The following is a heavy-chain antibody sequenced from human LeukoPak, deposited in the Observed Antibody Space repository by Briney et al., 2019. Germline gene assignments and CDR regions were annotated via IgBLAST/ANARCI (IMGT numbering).Heavy chain of an antibody. D-gene: IGHD5-18*01. V-gene: IGHV3-11*01. CDR1: GFTFSDYY. Sequence: GGSLRLPCAASGFTFSDYYMSWIRQAPGKGLEWASYISSSGSTIYYADSVKGRFTISRDNAKNSLYLQMNSLRAEDTAVYYCATGSDSYGTGHGMDVWGQGTTVTVSS. CDR2: ISSSGSTI. J-gene: IGHJ6*02. CDR3: ATGSDSYGTGHGMDV.